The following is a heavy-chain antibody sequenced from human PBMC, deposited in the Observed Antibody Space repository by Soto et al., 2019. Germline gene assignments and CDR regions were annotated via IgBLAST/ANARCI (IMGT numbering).Heavy chain of an antibody. D-gene: IGHD6-19*01. CDR3: ARDGGGYSSGWSNY. V-gene: IGHV1-69*08. J-gene: IGHJ4*02. CDR1: GGTFSSYT. Sequence: QVQLVQSGAEVKKPGSSVKVSCKASGGTFSSYTISWVRQAPGQGLEWMGRIIPILGIANYAQKFQGRVTITADKSTSTAYMELRSLRSEDTAVYYCARDGGGYSSGWSNYWGQGTLVTVSS. CDR2: IIPILGIA.